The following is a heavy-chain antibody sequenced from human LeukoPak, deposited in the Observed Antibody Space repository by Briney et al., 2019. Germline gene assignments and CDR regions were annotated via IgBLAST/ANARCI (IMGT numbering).Heavy chain of an antibody. D-gene: IGHD1-26*01. CDR1: GGSISGHY. V-gene: IGHV4-59*08. Sequence: KPTETLSLTCTVSGGSISGHYWNWIRQPPGKGLEWIGYIYYSGSTSYNPSLKSRVTISVDTSKNQFSLKLTSVTAADTAVYYCARLAPYPGVWASDYWGQGTLVTVSS. CDR2: IYYSGST. CDR3: ARLAPYPGVWASDY. J-gene: IGHJ4*02.